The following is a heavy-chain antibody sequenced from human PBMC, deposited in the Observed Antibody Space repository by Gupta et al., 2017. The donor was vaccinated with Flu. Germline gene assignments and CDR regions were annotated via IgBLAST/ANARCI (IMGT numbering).Heavy chain of an antibody. V-gene: IGHV3-30*18. Sequence: SCATSGFLLRSYGMPWVRQAPGQGLEWLAVLSYDGNYKYYADSVKDRFTISRDISKNALYLHMNSLRTDDAAVYYCAEGSDAAIWFQSDYWGQGTLVTVSS. J-gene: IGHJ4*02. D-gene: IGHD3-10*01. CDR1: GFLLRSYG. CDR3: AEGSDAAIWFQSDY. CDR2: LSYDGNYK.